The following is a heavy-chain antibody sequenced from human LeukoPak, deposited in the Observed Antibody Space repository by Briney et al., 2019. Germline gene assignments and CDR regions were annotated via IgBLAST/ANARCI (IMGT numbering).Heavy chain of an antibody. CDR2: IIPIFGTA. D-gene: IGHD3-3*01. CDR1: GGTFSSYA. Sequence: SVKVSCKASGGTFSSYAVSWVRQAPGQGLEWMGGIIPIFGTANYAQKFQGRVTITADESTSTAYMELSSLRSEDTAVYYCARDQTYYDFWSGYYYWGQGTLVTVSS. CDR3: ARDQTYYDFWSGYYY. V-gene: IGHV1-69*01. J-gene: IGHJ4*02.